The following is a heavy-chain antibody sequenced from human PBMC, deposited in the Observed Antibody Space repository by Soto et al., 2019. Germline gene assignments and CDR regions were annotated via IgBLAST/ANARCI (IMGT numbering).Heavy chain of an antibody. CDR2: INPNNGYT. D-gene: IGHD3-3*01. Sequence: ASVKVSCKASRYTFTSYYIHWVRQAPGQGLEWMGWINPNNGYTKYTQKFQDRVTVTRDTSITTAYLELTRLQSDDTAVYYCARAKFDFWSGYWSPALDFWGQGTLVTVSS. V-gene: IGHV1-2*02. CDR1: RYTFTSYY. J-gene: IGHJ4*02. CDR3: ARAKFDFWSGYWSPALDF.